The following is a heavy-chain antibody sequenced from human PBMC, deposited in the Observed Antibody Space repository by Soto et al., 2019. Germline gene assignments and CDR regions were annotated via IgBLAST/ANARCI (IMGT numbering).Heavy chain of an antibody. D-gene: IGHD3-16*02. CDR2: ISYTGTT. CDR3: ARYRFSDTWSKFDY. J-gene: IGHJ4*02. CDR1: RASISSDAYY. Sequence: LSLTCAVSRASISSDAYYWSWLRQHPGKGLEWIGYISYTGTTYYNPSLKSRVTISVDTSKNQFSLKLTSVTAADTALYYCARYRFSDTWSKFDYWGQGTLVNVYS. V-gene: IGHV4-31*11.